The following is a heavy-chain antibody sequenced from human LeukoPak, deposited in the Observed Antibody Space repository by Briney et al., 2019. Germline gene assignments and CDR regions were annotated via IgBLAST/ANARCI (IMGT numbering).Heavy chain of an antibody. CDR2: ISSDGGST. J-gene: IGHJ4*02. D-gene: IGHD6-25*01. CDR3: ARAVGYPYYFDS. Sequence: GGSLRLSCAASGFTFSYYAMHWVRQAPGKGLEYVSAISSDGGSTYYADSVKGRFTISRDNSKNTLYLQMGSLGAEDMALYYCARAVGYPYYFDSWGQGTLVTVSS. V-gene: IGHV3-64*02. CDR1: GFTFSYYA.